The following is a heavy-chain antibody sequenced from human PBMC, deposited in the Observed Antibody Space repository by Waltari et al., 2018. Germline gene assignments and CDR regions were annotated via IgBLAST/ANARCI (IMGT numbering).Heavy chain of an antibody. CDR3: ARVMLPLIAARGLPY. V-gene: IGHV1-18*01. Sequence: QVQLVQSGAEVKKPGASVKVSCKASGYTFTSYGISWVRQAPGQGLEWMGWISAYNGNTNYARKLQGGVTMTTGTSTSTAYMELRSLRSDDTAVYYCARVMLPLIAARGLPYWGQGTLVTVSS. CDR2: ISAYNGNT. D-gene: IGHD6-6*01. J-gene: IGHJ4*02. CDR1: GYTFTSYG.